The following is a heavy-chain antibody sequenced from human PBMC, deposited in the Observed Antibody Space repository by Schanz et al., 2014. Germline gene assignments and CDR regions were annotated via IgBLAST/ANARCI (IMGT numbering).Heavy chain of an antibody. Sequence: ESGGGLVQPGRSLRLSCAASGFTFDDYAMHWVRQAPGKGLEWVSIIYPDGSTNYGDSMKGRFTISRDNSKNTLYLQMNSLRPEDTAVYYCAKEGSIYWDRSVDYWGQGTLVTVSS. CDR1: GFTFDDYA. J-gene: IGHJ4*02. CDR3: AKEGSIYWDRSVDY. V-gene: IGHV3-9*01. D-gene: IGHD1-26*01. CDR2: IIYPDGST.